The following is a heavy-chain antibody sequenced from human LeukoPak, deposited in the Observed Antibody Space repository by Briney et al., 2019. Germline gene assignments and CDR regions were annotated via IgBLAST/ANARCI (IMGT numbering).Heavy chain of an antibody. D-gene: IGHD1-26*01. J-gene: IGHJ4*02. CDR1: GYSFTSYW. V-gene: IGHV5-51*01. CDR3: ARPSRVGALNFDY. Sequence: GESLKISCKGFGYSFTSYWIGWVRQMPGKGLEWMGIIYPGDSGTRYSPSFQGQVTISADKSISTAYLQWSSLKASDSAMYYCARPSRVGALNFDYWGQGTLVTVSS. CDR2: IYPGDSGT.